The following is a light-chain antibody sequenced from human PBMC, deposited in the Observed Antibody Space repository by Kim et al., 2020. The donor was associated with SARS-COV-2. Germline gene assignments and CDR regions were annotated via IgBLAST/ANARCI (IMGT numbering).Light chain of an antibody. CDR1: SSDVSGYNY. V-gene: IGLV2-8*01. CDR3: TSYAGSNIPYV. J-gene: IGLJ1*01. CDR2: EVN. Sequence: QSALTQPPSASGSPGQSVTISCTGTSSDVSGYNYVSWYQQHPGKAPKLMIYEVNKRPSGVPDRFSGSKSGNTASLTVSGLQAEDDADYYCTSYAGSNIPYVFGTGTKVTVL.